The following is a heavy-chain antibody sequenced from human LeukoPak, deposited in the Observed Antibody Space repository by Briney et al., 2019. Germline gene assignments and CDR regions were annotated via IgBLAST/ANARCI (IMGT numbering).Heavy chain of an antibody. D-gene: IGHD2-15*01. Sequence: PSETLSLTCTVSGGSISSGDYYWNWIRQPPGKGLEWIGYICYSGSTYYNPSLKSRVTISVDTSKNQFSLRLSSVTAADTAVYYCARAAGLGYCSGGSCTTTFDYWGQGTLVTVSS. CDR2: ICYSGST. CDR3: ARAAGLGYCSGGSCTTTFDY. V-gene: IGHV4-30-4*01. CDR1: GGSISSGDYY. J-gene: IGHJ4*02.